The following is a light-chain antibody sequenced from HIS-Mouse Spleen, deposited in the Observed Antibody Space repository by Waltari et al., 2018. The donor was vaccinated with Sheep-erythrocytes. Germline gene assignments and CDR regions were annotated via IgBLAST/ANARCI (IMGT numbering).Light chain of an antibody. V-gene: IGLV3-27*01. CDR3: YSAADNNLV. CDR1: VLAKKKY. Sequence: SYELTQPSSVSVSPGQTARITCSGDVLAKKKYARWFQQKPGQAPVLVIYKDSARPSGLPERFSGSSSGTTVTLTISGAQVEEEADYYCYSAADNNLVFGGGTKLTVL. CDR2: KDS. J-gene: IGLJ3*02.